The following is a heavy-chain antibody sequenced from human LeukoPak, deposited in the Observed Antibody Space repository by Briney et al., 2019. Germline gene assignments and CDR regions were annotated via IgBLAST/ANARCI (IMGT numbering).Heavy chain of an antibody. CDR1: GYTFTSYD. Sequence: ASVKVSCKASGYTFTSYDFNWLRQATGQGPEWMGWMNPNSGATGYAQKFQGRVTMTRSASINTAYMELTNLRSEDTAVYYCANLPRGGSYPFDYWGQGTLVTVSS. CDR3: ANLPRGGSYPFDY. V-gene: IGHV1-8*01. J-gene: IGHJ4*02. D-gene: IGHD1-26*01. CDR2: MNPNSGAT.